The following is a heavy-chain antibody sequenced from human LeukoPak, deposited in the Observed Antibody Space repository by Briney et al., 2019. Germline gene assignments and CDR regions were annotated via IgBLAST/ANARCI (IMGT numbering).Heavy chain of an antibody. V-gene: IGHV4-39*02. CDR3: AREVRGVIRSNWFTP. Sequence: SETLSLTCTVSGGSISGSSYYWGWIRQPPGKGLEWIGSIYYSGSTYYNPSLKSRVTISVDTSKNQFSLKLNSVTATDTAVYYCAREVRGVIRSNWFTPGAREPWSPSPQ. CDR2: IYYSGST. CDR1: GGSISGSSYY. J-gene: IGHJ5*02. D-gene: IGHD3-10*01.